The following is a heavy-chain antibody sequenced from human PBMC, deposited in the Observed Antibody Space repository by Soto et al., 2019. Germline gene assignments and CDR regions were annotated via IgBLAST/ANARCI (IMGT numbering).Heavy chain of an antibody. D-gene: IGHD6-19*01. Sequence: SETLSLTCTVSGGSISSYYWSWIRQPPGKGLEWIGYIYYSGSTNYNPSLKSRVTISVDTSKNQFSLKLSSVTAADTAVYYCARSRGYSSGWFPPLFPDWGQGTLVTVSS. V-gene: IGHV4-59*01. CDR3: ARSRGYSSGWFPPLFPD. J-gene: IGHJ4*02. CDR1: GGSISSYY. CDR2: IYYSGST.